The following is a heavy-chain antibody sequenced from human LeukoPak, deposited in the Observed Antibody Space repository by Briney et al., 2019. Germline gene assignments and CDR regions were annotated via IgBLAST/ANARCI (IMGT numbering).Heavy chain of an antibody. D-gene: IGHD4-11*01. CDR1: GGSISSGGYY. CDR3: ARLRAGDYSRSPLY. V-gene: IGHV4-30-2*03. Sequence: SQTLSLTCTVSGGSISSGGYYWSWIRQPPGKGLEWIGYIYHSGSTYYNPSLKSRVTISVDTSKNQSSLKLSSVTAADTAVYYCARLRAGDYSRSPLYWGQGTLVTVSS. CDR2: IYHSGST. J-gene: IGHJ4*02.